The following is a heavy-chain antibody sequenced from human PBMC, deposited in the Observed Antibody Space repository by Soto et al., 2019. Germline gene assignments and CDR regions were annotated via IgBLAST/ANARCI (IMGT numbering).Heavy chain of an antibody. CDR2: INWNSGSI. Sequence: GGSLRLSCAASGFTFDDYARHWFRQVPGKGLEWVSGINWNSGSIGYADSVKGRFAISRDNAKNSLHLQMNSLRAEDTAFYYCVKDESINWYSGHFRHWGQGTLVTVSS. CDR3: VKDESINWYSGHFRH. V-gene: IGHV3-9*01. D-gene: IGHD6-13*01. CDR1: GFTFDDYA. J-gene: IGHJ1*01.